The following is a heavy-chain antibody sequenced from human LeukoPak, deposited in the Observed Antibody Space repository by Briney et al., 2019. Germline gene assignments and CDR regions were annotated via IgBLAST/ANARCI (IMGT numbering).Heavy chain of an antibody. CDR2: TYHSGST. J-gene: IGHJ4*02. D-gene: IGHD3-16*01. Sequence: SGTLSLTCTVSGGSISSGGYYWSWIRQPPGKGLEWIGYTYHSGSTYYNPSLKSRVTISVDRSKNQFSLKLSSVTAADTAVYYCARGAILGNWGQGTLVTVSS. V-gene: IGHV4-30-2*01. CDR3: ARGAILGN. CDR1: GGSISSGGYY.